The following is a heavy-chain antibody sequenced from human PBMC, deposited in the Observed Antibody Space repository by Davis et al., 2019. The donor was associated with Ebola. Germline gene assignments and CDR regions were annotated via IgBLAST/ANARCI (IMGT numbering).Heavy chain of an antibody. J-gene: IGHJ6*02. CDR3: VKGFECSSTSCSYYYYYGMDV. D-gene: IGHD2-2*01. V-gene: IGHV3-64D*08. Sequence: GESLKISCSASGFTFSSYVMHWVRQAPGKGLEYVSAISSTGGSTYYADSVKGRFTISRDNSKNTLYLQMSSLRAEDTAVYYCVKGFECSSTSCSYYYYYGMDVWGQGTTVTVSS. CDR1: GFTFSSYV. CDR2: ISSTGGST.